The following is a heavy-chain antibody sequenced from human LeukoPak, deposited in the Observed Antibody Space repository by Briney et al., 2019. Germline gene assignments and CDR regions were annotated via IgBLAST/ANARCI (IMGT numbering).Heavy chain of an antibody. CDR3: ARVGGYDILTGYYPEYYFDY. D-gene: IGHD3-9*01. J-gene: IGHJ4*02. Sequence: GGSLRLSCAASGFTFSSYAMSWVRQAPGKGLEWVANIKQDGSEKYYVDSVKGRFTISRDNAKNSLYLQMNSLRAEDTAVYYCARVGGYDILTGYYPEYYFDYWGQGTLVTVSS. V-gene: IGHV3-7*03. CDR1: GFTFSSYA. CDR2: IKQDGSEK.